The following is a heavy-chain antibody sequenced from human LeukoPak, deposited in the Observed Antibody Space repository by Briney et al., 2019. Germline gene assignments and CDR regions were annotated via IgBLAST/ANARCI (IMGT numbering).Heavy chain of an antibody. CDR1: GFTFSSYG. J-gene: IGHJ6*02. Sequence: PGRSLRLSCAASGFTFSSYGMHWVRQAPGKGLEWVAVISYDGSNKYYADSVKGRFTIFRDNSKNTLYLQMNSLRAEDTAVYYCAKDRINSGSYALDYYYYGMDVWGQGTTVTVSS. D-gene: IGHD1-26*01. CDR3: AKDRINSGSYALDYYYYGMDV. CDR2: ISYDGSNK. V-gene: IGHV3-30*18.